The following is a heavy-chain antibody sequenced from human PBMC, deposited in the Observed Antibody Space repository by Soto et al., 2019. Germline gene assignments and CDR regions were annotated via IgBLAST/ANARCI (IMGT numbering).Heavy chain of an antibody. D-gene: IGHD5-18*01. J-gene: IGHJ4*01. CDR2: ISYDGSSK. CDR1: GFTFNNYA. V-gene: IGHV3-30-3*01. Sequence: QVQLVESGGGVVQPGRSLRLSCAASGFTFNNYAMHWVRQAPGKGLEWVAFISYDGSSKYYADSVTGRFTISRDNSRNTLYRKMNSLRAEDTAVYYCARGDGYIYGNTFDSWGQEPWSPSPQ. CDR3: ARGDGYIYGNTFDS.